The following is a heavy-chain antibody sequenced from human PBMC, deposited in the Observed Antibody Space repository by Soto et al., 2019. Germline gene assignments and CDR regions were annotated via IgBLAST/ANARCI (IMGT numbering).Heavy chain of an antibody. J-gene: IGHJ5*02. Sequence: GGSLRLSCAASGFTFSSYAFHWVRQAPGKGLEWVAILSDDGSNKDYAGSVKGRFTISRDNSRNTLYLQMNSLRPDDTAVYYCARHLSHLKYGWFDPWGQGTLVTVSS. CDR3: ARHLSHLKYGWFDP. V-gene: IGHV3-30-3*01. CDR2: LSDDGSNK. CDR1: GFTFSSYA. D-gene: IGHD3-3*02.